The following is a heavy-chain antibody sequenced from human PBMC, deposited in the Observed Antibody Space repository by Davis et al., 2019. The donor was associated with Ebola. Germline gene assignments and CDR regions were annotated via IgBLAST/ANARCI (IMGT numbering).Heavy chain of an antibody. D-gene: IGHD4-23*01. Sequence: GESLKISCAASGFTLRNYAMSWVRQAPGKGLEWVSGITGSGGSTYYADSVKGRFTISRDNSKNTLHLQMNSLRAEDTAVYYCARDPLGGYGANYLDSWGQGTLVTVSS. J-gene: IGHJ4*02. CDR1: GFTLRNYA. CDR2: ITGSGGST. CDR3: ARDPLGGYGANYLDS. V-gene: IGHV3-23*01.